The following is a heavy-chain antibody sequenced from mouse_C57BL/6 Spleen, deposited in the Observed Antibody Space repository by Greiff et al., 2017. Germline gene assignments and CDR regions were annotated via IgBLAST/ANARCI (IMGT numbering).Heavy chain of an antibody. V-gene: IGHV1-81*01. CDR2: IYPRSGTT. D-gene: IGHD3-3*01. Sequence: VQLQQSGAELARPGASVKLSCKASGYTFTSYGISWVKQRTGQGLEWIGEIYPRSGTTYYNEQFKGRATLTADKSSSTAYMELRSLTSEDSAVXFFAKWEGPPYAMDYWGQGTSVTVSS. CDR1: GYTFTSYG. CDR3: AKWEGPPYAMDY. J-gene: IGHJ4*01.